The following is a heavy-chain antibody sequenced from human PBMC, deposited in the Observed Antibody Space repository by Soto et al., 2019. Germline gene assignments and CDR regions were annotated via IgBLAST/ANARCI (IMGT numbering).Heavy chain of an antibody. D-gene: IGHD3-10*01. Sequence: SETLSLTCSVFGGSINSYYWTWIRQTPGKGLEWIGYIYYSGITSYNPSLKSRVALSIDTSKKQFSLMLSSVTAADTAVYYCATYRGSNGMDVWGQGTTVTVSS. V-gene: IGHV4-59*01. CDR1: GGSINSYY. CDR2: IYYSGIT. CDR3: ATYRGSNGMDV. J-gene: IGHJ6*02.